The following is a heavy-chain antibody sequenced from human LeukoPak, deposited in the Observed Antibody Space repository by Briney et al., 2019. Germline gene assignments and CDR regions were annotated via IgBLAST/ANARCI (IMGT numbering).Heavy chain of an antibody. J-gene: IGHJ5*02. CDR3: ARGESYSYGSGWYDP. CDR1: GGSISSYG. V-gene: IGHV4-59*08. Sequence: SETLSLTCTVAGGSISSYGWGWIRQPPGKGLEWIGYIYYSGSTNYNPSLKSRVTISVDTSRNQFSLKLSSVTAADTAVYYCARGESYSYGSGWYDPCGQGTVVLVSS. CDR2: IYYSGST. D-gene: IGHD5-18*01.